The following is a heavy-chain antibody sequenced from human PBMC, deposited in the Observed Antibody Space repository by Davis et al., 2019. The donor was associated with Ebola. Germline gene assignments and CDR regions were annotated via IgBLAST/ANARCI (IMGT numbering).Heavy chain of an antibody. J-gene: IGHJ1*01. D-gene: IGHD3-22*01. CDR2: ISAYNGNS. Sequence: AASVKVSCRASGYTFTSYGISWVRQAPGQGLEWMGWISAYNGNSIYAQKVQGRVTMTTDTSTNTGYMELRSLKSDDTAVYYCGRDGYYYDGSVYGTEYFQHWGQGTLVTVSS. V-gene: IGHV1-18*01. CDR3: GRDGYYYDGSVYGTEYFQH. CDR1: GYTFTSYG.